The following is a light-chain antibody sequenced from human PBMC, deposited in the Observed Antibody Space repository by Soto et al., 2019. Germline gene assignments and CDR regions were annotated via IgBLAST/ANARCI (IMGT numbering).Light chain of an antibody. Sequence: DIQMTQSPSTLSASVGDRVSINCRASQSISAWLAWYQQKPGKAPRLLIYKASTLEIGVPSRFSGSGSGTEFTLTISSLQPDDFATYYCQQYKSYWTFGQGTKVDIK. CDR2: KAS. J-gene: IGKJ1*01. V-gene: IGKV1-5*03. CDR3: QQYKSYWT. CDR1: QSISAW.